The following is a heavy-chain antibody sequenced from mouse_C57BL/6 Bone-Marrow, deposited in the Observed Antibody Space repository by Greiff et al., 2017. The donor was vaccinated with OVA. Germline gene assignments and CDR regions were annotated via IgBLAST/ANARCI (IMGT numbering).Heavy chain of an antibody. V-gene: IGHV1-52*01. CDR3: ARGNYYGSDWYFDV. CDR2: IDPSDSET. CDR1: GYTFTSYW. J-gene: IGHJ1*03. Sequence: QVQLKQPGAELVRPGSSVKLSCKASGYTFTSYWMHWVKQRPIQGLEWIGNIDPSDSETHYNQKFKDKATLTVDKSSSTAYMQLSSLTSEDSAVYYCARGNYYGSDWYFDVWGTGTTVTVSS. D-gene: IGHD1-1*01.